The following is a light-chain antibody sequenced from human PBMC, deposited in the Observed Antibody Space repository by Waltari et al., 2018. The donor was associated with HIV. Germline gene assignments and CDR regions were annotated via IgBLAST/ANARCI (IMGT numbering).Light chain of an antibody. CDR1: QSLICSSKNKYL. V-gene: IGKV4-1*01. CDR3: QQYYITPYT. J-gene: IGKJ2*01. CDR2: WAS. Sequence: DIVMTPSPDALTVSLGERATMNCKSSQSLICSSKNKYLLGWYQQKTGQPTKLLIYWASTRESGVPNRFSGSGAGTDFTLTISRLQSDDVAVYYCQQYYITPYTFGQGTKLEIK.